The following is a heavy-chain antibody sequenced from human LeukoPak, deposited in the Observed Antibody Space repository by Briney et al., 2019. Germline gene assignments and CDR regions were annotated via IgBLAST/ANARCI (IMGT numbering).Heavy chain of an antibody. V-gene: IGHV4-34*01. CDR1: GGSFSGYY. CDR3: AVGYCSGGSCPQHFDY. D-gene: IGHD2-15*01. J-gene: IGHJ4*02. CDR2: INHSGST. Sequence: SETLSPTCAVYGGSFSGYYWSWLRQPPGKGLEWIGEINHSGSTNYNPSLKSRVTISVDTSKNQFSLKLSSVTAADTAVYYCAVGYCSGGSCPQHFDYWGQGTLVTVSS.